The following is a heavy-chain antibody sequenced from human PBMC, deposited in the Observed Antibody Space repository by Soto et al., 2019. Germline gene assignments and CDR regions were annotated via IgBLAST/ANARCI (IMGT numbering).Heavy chain of an antibody. J-gene: IGHJ4*02. V-gene: IGHV3-21*01. CDR1: GFTFGRNN. D-gene: IGHD6-25*01. CDR3: VRGVEDEDGAAVPWFFFEN. CDR2: IGSSGEYL. Sequence: GGSLRLSCEAYGFTFGRNNMNWVRQAPGKGLEWVASIGSSGEYLYDADAGKGRFIISRDNFQSSLFLQMNNLRADDKAVYYCVRGVEDEDGAAVPWFFFENWGEGIPVTV.